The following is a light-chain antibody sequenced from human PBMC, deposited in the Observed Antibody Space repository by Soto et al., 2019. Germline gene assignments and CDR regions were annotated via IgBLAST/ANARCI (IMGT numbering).Light chain of an antibody. CDR2: EVS. V-gene: IGLV2-14*01. J-gene: IGLJ3*02. CDR3: SVWDDSLSAWV. Sequence: QSALTQPASVSGSPGQSITISCTGTSSDVGGYNYVSWYQQHPGKAPKLMIYEVSNRPSGVSNRFSGSKSGNTASLTISGLQAEDEADYYCSVWDDSLSAWVFGGGTQLTVL. CDR1: SSDVGGYNY.